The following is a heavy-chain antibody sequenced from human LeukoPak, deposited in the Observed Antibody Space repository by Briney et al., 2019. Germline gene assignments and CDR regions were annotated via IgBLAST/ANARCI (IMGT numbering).Heavy chain of an antibody. J-gene: IGHJ4*02. Sequence: SETLSLTCSVSGASISRNTYYWSWIRQPPGKGLEWIGYIFYSGSTNYNPSLKSRVTISVDTSKNQFSLKLSSVTVADTAVYYCARHRGYPYYFDYWGQGTLVTVSS. CDR1: GASISRNTYY. D-gene: IGHD3-22*01. CDR3: ARHRGYPYYFDY. V-gene: IGHV4-61*05. CDR2: IFYSGST.